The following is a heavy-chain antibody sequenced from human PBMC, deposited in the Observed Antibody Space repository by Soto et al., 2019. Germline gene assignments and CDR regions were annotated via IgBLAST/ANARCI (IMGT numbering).Heavy chain of an antibody. J-gene: IGHJ4*02. Sequence: EVQLLESGGGLAQPGGSLRLSCAASGFIFRTYAMNWVRQAPGKGLEWVSVMVGDGSSSDYADSVRGRFPISRDNSKNTLYLQMNSLRVEDRAVYYCAKDLRPDGRYDLDYWGRGSLVTVS. CDR3: AKDLRPDGRYDLDY. CDR1: GFIFRTYA. CDR2: MVGDGSSS. V-gene: IGHV3-23*01. D-gene: IGHD1-26*01.